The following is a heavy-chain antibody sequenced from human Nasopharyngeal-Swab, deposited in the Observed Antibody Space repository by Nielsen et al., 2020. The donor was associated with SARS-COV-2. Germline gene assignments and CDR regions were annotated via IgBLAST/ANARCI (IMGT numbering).Heavy chain of an antibody. CDR1: GYTFTSYD. J-gene: IGHJ3*02. V-gene: IGHV1-8*01. CDR2: MNPNSGNT. D-gene: IGHD2-2*01. CDR3: AIRSSTSLVVGDAFDI. Sequence: ASVKVSCKASGYTFTSYDINWVRQATGQGLEWMGWMNPNSGNTGYAQKFQGRVTMTRNTSISTAYMELSSLRSEDTAVYYCAIRSSTSLVVGDAFDIWVQGTMVTVSS.